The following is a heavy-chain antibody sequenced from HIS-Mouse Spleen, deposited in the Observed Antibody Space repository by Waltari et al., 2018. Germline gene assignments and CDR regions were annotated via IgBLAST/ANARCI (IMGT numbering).Heavy chain of an antibody. CDR1: GFTFRSYG. Sequence: QVQLVESGGGVVQPGRSLRLSFAASGFTFRSYGMHGVRQAPGKGLEWVAVISYDGSNKYYADSVKGRFTISRDNSKNTLYLQMNSLRAEDTAVYYCAKASSGWLDYWGQGTLVTVSS. J-gene: IGHJ4*02. CDR2: ISYDGSNK. D-gene: IGHD6-19*01. CDR3: AKASSGWLDY. V-gene: IGHV3-30*18.